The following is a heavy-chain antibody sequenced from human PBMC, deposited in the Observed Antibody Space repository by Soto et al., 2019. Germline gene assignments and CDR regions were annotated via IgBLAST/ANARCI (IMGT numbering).Heavy chain of an antibody. CDR1: GFTFSSYA. CDR3: ARDKDYYDSSGYLNL. D-gene: IGHD3-22*01. Sequence: PGGSLRLSCAASGFTFSSYAMSWVRQAPGKGLEWVSAISGSVGSTYYADSVKGRFTISRDNSKNTLYLQMNSLRAEDTAVYYCARDKDYYDSSGYLNLWGQGTLVTVSS. CDR2: ISGSVGST. V-gene: IGHV3-23*01. J-gene: IGHJ4*02.